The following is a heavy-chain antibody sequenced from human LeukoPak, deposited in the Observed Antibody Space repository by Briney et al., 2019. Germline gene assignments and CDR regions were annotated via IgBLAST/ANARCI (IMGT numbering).Heavy chain of an antibody. CDR2: IYYSGST. CDR1: GGSISRGGYY. CDR3: AIEAGSGYYY. V-gene: IGHV4-31*03. J-gene: IGHJ4*02. Sequence: SETLSLTCTVSGGSISRGGYYWSWIRQHPGKGLEWIGYIYYSGSTYYNPSLKSRVTISVDTSKYQFSLKLSSVTAADTAVYYCAIEAGSGYYYWGQGTLVTVSS. D-gene: IGHD3-22*01.